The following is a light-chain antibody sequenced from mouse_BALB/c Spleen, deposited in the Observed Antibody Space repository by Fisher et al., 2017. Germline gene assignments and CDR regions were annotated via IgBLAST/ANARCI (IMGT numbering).Light chain of an antibody. Sequence: IVLTQSTAIMSASPGEKVTITCSASSSVSYMHWFQQKPGTSPKLWIYSTSNLASGVPARFSGSGSGTSYSLTISRMEAEDAATYYCQQWSGYPLTFGAGTKLELK. CDR2: STS. V-gene: IGKV4-57*01. CDR3: QQWSGYPLT. CDR1: SSVSY. J-gene: IGKJ5*01.